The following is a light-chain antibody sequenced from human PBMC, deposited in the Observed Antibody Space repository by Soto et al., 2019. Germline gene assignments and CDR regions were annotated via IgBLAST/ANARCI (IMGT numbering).Light chain of an antibody. V-gene: IGLV1-44*01. CDR2: TND. CDR3: ATWDDSVYV. Sequence: QSALTQPPSASGTPGQTVTISCYGSTSNIGTNTVNWFQHLPGMAPKLLIYTNDQRPSGVPDRFSGSRSGTSASLAISGLQSEDEDDYYCATWDDSVYVFGTGTKLTVL. CDR1: TSNIGTNT. J-gene: IGLJ1*01.